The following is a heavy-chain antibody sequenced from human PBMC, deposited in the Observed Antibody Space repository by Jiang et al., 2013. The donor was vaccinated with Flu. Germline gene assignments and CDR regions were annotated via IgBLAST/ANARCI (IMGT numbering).Heavy chain of an antibody. CDR2: IYYSGST. Sequence: GSGLVKPSETLSLTCTVSGGSISSYYWSWIRQPPGKGLEWIGYIYYSGSTNYNPSLKSRVTISVDTSKNQFSLKLRSVTAADTAVYYCARSDQTGTTSLDYYYGMDVWAKGPRSPSP. CDR3: ARSDQTGTTSLDYYYGMDV. D-gene: IGHD1-7*01. V-gene: IGHV4-59*13. J-gene: IGHJ6*02. CDR1: GGSISSYY.